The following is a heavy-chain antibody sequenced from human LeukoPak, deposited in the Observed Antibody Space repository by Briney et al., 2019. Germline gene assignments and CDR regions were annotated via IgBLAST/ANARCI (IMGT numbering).Heavy chain of an antibody. D-gene: IGHD3-3*01. CDR2: IYYSGST. V-gene: IGHV4-31*03. CDR3: ARYSLEGVNLEWQISGWFDP. CDR1: GVSISSGGYY. J-gene: IGHJ5*02. Sequence: PSETLSLTCTVSGVSISSGGYYWTWIRQHPGKGLEWVGYIYYSGSTSYNPSLESRVSISVDTSKNQFSLKLSSVTAADTAVYYCARYSLEGVNLEWQISGWFDPWGQGTLVTVSS.